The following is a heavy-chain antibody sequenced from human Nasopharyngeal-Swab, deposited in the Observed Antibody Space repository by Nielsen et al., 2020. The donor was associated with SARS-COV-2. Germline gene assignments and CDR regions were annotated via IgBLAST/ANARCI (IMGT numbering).Heavy chain of an antibody. CDR2: IYYSGST. V-gene: IGHV4-39*07. Sequence: GSLRLSCTASGGSISSSSYYWGWIRQPPGKGLEWIGSIYYSGSTYYNPSLKSRVTISVDTSKNQFSLKLSSVTAADTAVYYCARDDGYDLLDYWGQGTLVTVSS. J-gene: IGHJ4*02. D-gene: IGHD5-12*01. CDR1: GGSISSSSYY. CDR3: ARDDGYDLLDY.